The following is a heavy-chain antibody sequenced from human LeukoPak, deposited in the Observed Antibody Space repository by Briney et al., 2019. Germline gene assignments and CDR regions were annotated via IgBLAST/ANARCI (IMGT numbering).Heavy chain of an antibody. V-gene: IGHV4-34*01. CDR2: INHSGST. CDR3: ARGGQGDGYSADEAFDF. J-gene: IGHJ3*01. CDR1: GGSFSGYY. Sequence: SETLSLTCAVYGGSFSGYYWSWIRQPPGKGLEWIGEINHSGSTNYNPSLKSRVTISVDTSKNQFSLKLSSVTAADTAVYYCARGGQGDGYSADEAFDFWGQGTMVTVSS. D-gene: IGHD5-24*01.